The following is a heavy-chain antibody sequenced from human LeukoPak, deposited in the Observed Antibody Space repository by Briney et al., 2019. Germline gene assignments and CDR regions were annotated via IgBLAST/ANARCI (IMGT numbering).Heavy chain of an antibody. CDR2: INPDGSRI. J-gene: IGHJ4*02. CDR3: TRGVPATVDY. D-gene: IGHD2-2*01. Sequence: GGSLRLSCAASGFTFSTSWMTWVRQAPGKGLDWLGNINPDGSRINYVDSVKGRFTVSRDNAKNTLYLQMNSLRAEDTAVYYCTRGVPATVDYWGQGTLVTVSS. CDR1: GFTFSTSW. V-gene: IGHV3-7*01.